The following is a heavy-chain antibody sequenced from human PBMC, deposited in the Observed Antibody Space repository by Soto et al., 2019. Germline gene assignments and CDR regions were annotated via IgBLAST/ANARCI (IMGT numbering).Heavy chain of an antibody. Sequence: SQTLSLTCVISGDSVSSSTTAWNWIRQSPSRGLEWLGRTFYRSEWYYDYAASVKSRIIINPDTSKNQFSLQLNSVTPDDTAIYYCVRGGPWFGFNSWAQGTLVTVSS. CDR1: GDSVSSSTTA. CDR3: VRGGPWFGFNS. D-gene: IGHD3-16*01. CDR2: TFYRSEWYY. V-gene: IGHV6-1*01. J-gene: IGHJ4*02.